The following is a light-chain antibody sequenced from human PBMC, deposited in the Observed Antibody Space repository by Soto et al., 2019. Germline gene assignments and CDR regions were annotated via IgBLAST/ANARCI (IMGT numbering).Light chain of an antibody. J-gene: IGLJ1*01. V-gene: IGLV2-14*01. CDR1: SSDTADYNY. CDR2: EVS. Sequence: QSALTQPASVSGSPGQSITISCTGTSSDTADYNYVSWYQQHPGKAPKLMIYEVSNRPSGVSNRFSGSQSGNTASLTISGLQAEDEANYYCSSYTTSNTPLYVFGTGTKLTVL. CDR3: SSYTTSNTPLYV.